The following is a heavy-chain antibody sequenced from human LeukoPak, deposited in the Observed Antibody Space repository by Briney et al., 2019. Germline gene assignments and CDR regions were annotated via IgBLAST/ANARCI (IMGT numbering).Heavy chain of an antibody. CDR3: ARGGDPQGHFQH. CDR2: IIPIFGTA. J-gene: IGHJ1*01. Sequence: SVKVSCKASGYTFTSYGISWVRQAPGQGLEWMGGIIPIFGTANYAQKFQGRVTITADESTSTAYMELSSLRSEDTAVYYCARGGDPQGHFQHWGQGTLVTVSS. V-gene: IGHV1-69*13. CDR1: GYTFTSYG. D-gene: IGHD5-12*01.